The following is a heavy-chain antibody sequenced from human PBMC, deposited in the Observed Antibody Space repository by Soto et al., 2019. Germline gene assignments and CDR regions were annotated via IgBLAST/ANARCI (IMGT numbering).Heavy chain of an antibody. Sequence: LRLSCAASGFTFSDHYMDWVRQAPGKGLEWVGRARNKVSGYTTAYAASVEGRFAISRDDSKNSLYLQMSSLKAEDTAVYFCARLMGTSFDLWGQGTLVTVSS. D-gene: IGHD2-8*01. CDR1: GFTFSDHY. CDR3: ARLMGTSFDL. CDR2: ARNKVSGYTT. V-gene: IGHV3-72*01. J-gene: IGHJ4*02.